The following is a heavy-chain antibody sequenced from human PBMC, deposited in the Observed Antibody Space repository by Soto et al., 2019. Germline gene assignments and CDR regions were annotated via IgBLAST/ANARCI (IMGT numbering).Heavy chain of an antibody. CDR2: IRSKANSYAT. J-gene: IGHJ4*02. CDR3: TRQGPRDGYNWGFDY. V-gene: IGHV3-73*02. Sequence: EVQLVESGGGLVQPGGSLKLSCSASGFSLSGTDMHWGRQASGKGLEWVGRIRSKANSYATEYAASVKGRFTISGDDSKNTAYLQMNSLKTEDTAVYYCTRQGPRDGYNWGFDYWGRGTLVTVSS. D-gene: IGHD5-12*01. CDR1: GFSLSGTD.